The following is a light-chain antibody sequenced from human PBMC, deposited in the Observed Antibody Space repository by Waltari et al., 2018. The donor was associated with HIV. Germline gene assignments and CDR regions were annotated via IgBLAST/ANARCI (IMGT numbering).Light chain of an antibody. CDR2: DND. Sequence: QSVLTQPPSVSAAPGQKVTISCSGSTSNIGTTYVSWSLQLHGTAPKLLIYDNDKRPSGMPDRFSGSKAGTSATLGITGLQTGDEAEYYGGTWDSSLSVWVFGGGTKLTVL. J-gene: IGLJ3*02. V-gene: IGLV1-51*01. CDR3: GTWDSSLSVWV. CDR1: TSNIGTTY.